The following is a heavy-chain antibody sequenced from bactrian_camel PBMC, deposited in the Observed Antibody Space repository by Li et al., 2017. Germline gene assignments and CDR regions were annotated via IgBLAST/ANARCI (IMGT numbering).Heavy chain of an antibody. CDR1: GNRYNFAC. J-gene: IGHJ6*01. V-gene: IGHV3S54*01. CDR3: AASRAPVVPRRTFSQYAYST. Sequence: HVQLVESGGGLVQPGGSLRLSCVASGNRYNFACMGWIRQAPGKEREAVASIDIRDQPTYYADSVKGRFTISQDSAKNTLYLQMNDLKPEDTAMYYCAASRAPVVPRRTFSQYAYSTWGRGTQVTVS. D-gene: IGHD6*01. CDR2: IDIRDQPT.